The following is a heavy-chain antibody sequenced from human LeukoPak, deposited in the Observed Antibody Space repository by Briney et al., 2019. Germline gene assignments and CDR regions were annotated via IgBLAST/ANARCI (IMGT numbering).Heavy chain of an antibody. V-gene: IGHV3-23*01. J-gene: IGHJ4*02. D-gene: IGHD3-9*01. CDR2: ISGSGGST. Sequence: PGGSLILSCAASGFTFSSYAMSWVRQAPGKGLEWVSAISGSGGSTYYADSVKGRFTISRDNSKNTLYLQMNSLRAEDTAVYYCAKAYYDILTGYYPPLDYWGQGTLVTVSS. CDR3: AKAYYDILTGYYPPLDY. CDR1: GFTFSSYA.